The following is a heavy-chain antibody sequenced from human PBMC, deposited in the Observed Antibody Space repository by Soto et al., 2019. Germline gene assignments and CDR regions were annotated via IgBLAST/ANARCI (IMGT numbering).Heavy chain of an antibody. CDR2: ISFSGTDK. V-gene: IGHV3-11*06. CDR3: VTVFDFDISTYNARGGFDY. Sequence: QVQLVESGGGLVKVEGSLRLSCAASGFTFNDYYRGWIRQAPGKGLEWVSHISFSGTDKHYGDSAKGRFTISRDNAKKSMSRRLNSLTAEDTTIYNCVTVFDFDISTYNARGGFDYWCRGTLGTVS. J-gene: IGHJ4*02. D-gene: IGHD3-22*01. CDR1: GFTFNDYY.